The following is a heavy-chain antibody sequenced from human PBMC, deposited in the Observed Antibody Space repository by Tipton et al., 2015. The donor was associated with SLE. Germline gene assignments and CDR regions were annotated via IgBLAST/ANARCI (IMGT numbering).Heavy chain of an antibody. CDR3: AKRIQLWLVAFDI. CDR1: GGSISSSSYY. D-gene: IGHD5-18*01. V-gene: IGHV4-39*01. CDR2: IYYSGST. Sequence: TLSLTCTVSGGSISSSSYYWGWIRQPPGKGLEGIGSIYYSGSTYYNPSLKSRVAISVDTSKNQFSLKLSSVTAADTAVYYCAKRIQLWLVAFDIWSQGTMVTVSS. J-gene: IGHJ3*02.